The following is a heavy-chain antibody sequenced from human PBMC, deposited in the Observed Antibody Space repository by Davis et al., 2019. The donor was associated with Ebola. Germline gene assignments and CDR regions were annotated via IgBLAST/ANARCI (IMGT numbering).Heavy chain of an antibody. Sequence: MPSETLSLTCTVPGGSITTYYWSWIRQPAGKGLEWIGRMHSTGRTNSNPSLQSRVTMSLDTSKNQFSLKLSSVTAADTAVYYCARAARLFPMAADYFDYWGQGTLVTVSS. CDR3: ARAARLFPMAADYFDY. CDR2: MHSTGRT. D-gene: IGHD2-21*01. CDR1: GGSITTYY. J-gene: IGHJ4*02. V-gene: IGHV4-4*07.